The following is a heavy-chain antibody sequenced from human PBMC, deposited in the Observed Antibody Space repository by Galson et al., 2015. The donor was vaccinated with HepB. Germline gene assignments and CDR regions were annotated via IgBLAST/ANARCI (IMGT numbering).Heavy chain of an antibody. CDR2: IRSRASGGTT. J-gene: IGHJ4*02. CDR3: LSKRVAGRGSVDY. Sequence: LRLSCAASGFSFGDYTLGWVRQAPGKGLEWVGFIRSRASGGTTEYAASVKGRFTISRDDSKTISSLQMNSLKIEDTAVYYCLSKRVAGRGSVDYWGQGTLVTVSS. D-gene: IGHD2-15*01. CDR1: GFSFGDYT. V-gene: IGHV3-49*04.